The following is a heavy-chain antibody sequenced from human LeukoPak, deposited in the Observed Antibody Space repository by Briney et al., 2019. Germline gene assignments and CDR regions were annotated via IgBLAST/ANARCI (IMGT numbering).Heavy chain of an antibody. CDR1: GFNFDSYS. J-gene: IGHJ4*02. Sequence: PGGSLRLSCAASGFNFDSYSMTWVRQAPGKGLEWVSVISADSATTFYADSVKGRFTISRDNAKNTVFLQMISLRAEDTALYYCARKSASGNYPLDYWGQGTLVTVSS. D-gene: IGHD3-10*01. CDR2: ISADSATT. V-gene: IGHV3-23*01. CDR3: ARKSASGNYPLDY.